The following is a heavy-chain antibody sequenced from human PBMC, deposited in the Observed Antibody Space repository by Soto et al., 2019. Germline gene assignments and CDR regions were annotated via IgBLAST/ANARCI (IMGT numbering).Heavy chain of an antibody. J-gene: IGHJ4*02. Sequence: PSETLSLTCTVSGGSISSGGYYWSWIRQHPGKGLEWIGYIYYSGSTYYNPSLKSRVTISVDTSKNQFSLKLSSVTAADTAVYYCARVDSGYDNFDYWGQGTLVTVSS. D-gene: IGHD5-12*01. CDR2: IYYSGST. V-gene: IGHV4-31*03. CDR1: GGSISSGGYY. CDR3: ARVDSGYDNFDY.